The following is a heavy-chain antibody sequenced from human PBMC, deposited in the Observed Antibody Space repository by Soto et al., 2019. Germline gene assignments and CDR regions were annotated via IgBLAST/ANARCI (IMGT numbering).Heavy chain of an antibody. Sequence: GGSLRLSCAASGFAFSSHPMSWVRQAPERGLEWVSGISDSGGLTYNADSVKGRCTISRDNPKNTLYLQMNSLRAEDTALYYCARRAFGSSRSFDIWGQGTMVTVSS. CDR3: ARRAFGSSRSFDI. V-gene: IGHV3-23*01. CDR2: ISDSGGLT. J-gene: IGHJ3*02. D-gene: IGHD6-6*01. CDR1: GFAFSSHP.